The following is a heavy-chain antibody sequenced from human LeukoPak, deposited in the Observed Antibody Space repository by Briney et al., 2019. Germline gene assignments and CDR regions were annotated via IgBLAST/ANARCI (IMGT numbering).Heavy chain of an antibody. CDR1: GYTFTDYY. J-gene: IGHJ4*02. CDR3: ARRDKGIAVAVTFDY. D-gene: IGHD6-19*01. V-gene: IGHV1-2*02. Sequence: ASVKVSCKASGYTFTDYYMHWVRQAPGQGLEWMGWINPNSGGTDYAQKFQGRVTMTRDMSSRTAHMDLSSLRSDDTAVYYCARRDKGIAVAVTFDYWGQGTLVTVSS. CDR2: INPNSGGT.